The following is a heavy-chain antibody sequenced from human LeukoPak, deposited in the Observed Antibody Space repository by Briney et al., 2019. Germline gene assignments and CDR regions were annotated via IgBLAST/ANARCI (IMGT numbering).Heavy chain of an antibody. CDR1: GYTFTSYD. D-gene: IGHD1-26*01. V-gene: IGHV1-2*02. J-gene: IGHJ5*02. CDR2: MNPNSGGT. Sequence: ASVNVSCKASGYTFTSYDINWVRQATGQGLEWMGWMNPNSGGTNYAQKFDGRATMTRDTYISTAYMELSRLRSDDTAVYSCATVGFGGWDSDVWFDPWGQGTLVTVSS. CDR3: ATVGFGGWDSDVWFDP.